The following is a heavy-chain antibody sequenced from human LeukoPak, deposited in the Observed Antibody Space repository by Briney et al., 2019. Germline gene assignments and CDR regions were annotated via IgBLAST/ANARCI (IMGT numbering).Heavy chain of an antibody. V-gene: IGHV4-59*12. CDR3: ARGRYDYVWGSYRP. CDR1: GGSISSYY. D-gene: IGHD3-16*02. CDR2: IYYSGTT. J-gene: IGHJ5*02. Sequence: SETLSLTCTVSGGSISSYYWSWIRQPPGKGLEWIGYIYYSGTTNYNPSLKSRVTISVDTSKNQFSLKLSSVTAADTAVYYCARGRYDYVWGSYRPWGQGTLVTVSS.